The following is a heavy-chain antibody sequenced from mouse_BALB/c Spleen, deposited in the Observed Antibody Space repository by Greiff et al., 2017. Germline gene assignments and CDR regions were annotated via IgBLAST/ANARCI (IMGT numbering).Heavy chain of an antibody. Sequence: QVHLQQSGPGLVQPSQSLSITCTVSGFSLTSYGVHWVRQSPGKGLEWLGVIWSGGSTDYNAAFISRLSISKDNSKSQVFFKMNSLQANDTAIYYCAREDLYDGYYGWFAYWGQGTLVTVSA. CDR2: IWSGGST. J-gene: IGHJ3*01. CDR1: GFSLTSYG. D-gene: IGHD2-3*01. CDR3: AREDLYDGYYGWFAY. V-gene: IGHV2-2*02.